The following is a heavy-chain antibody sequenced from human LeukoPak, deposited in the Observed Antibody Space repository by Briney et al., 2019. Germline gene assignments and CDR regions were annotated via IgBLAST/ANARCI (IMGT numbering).Heavy chain of an antibody. V-gene: IGHV3-30*02. CDR3: AKDFKGLTIVAAGAFDY. CDR1: GFTFSSYA. CDR2: IRYDGSNK. Sequence: GGSLRLSCAASGFTFSSYAMHWVRQAPGKGLEWVAFIRYDGSNKYYADSVKGRFTISRDNSKNTLYLQMKSLRAEDTAVYYCAKDFKGLTIVAAGAFDYWGQGTLVTVSS. D-gene: IGHD6-13*01. J-gene: IGHJ4*02.